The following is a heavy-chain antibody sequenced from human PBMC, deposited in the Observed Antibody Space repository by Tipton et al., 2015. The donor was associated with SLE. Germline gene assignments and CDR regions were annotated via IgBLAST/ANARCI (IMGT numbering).Heavy chain of an antibody. Sequence: SLRLSCAASGFTFDVYAMHWVRQAPGKGLEWVSGISWNSLVIDYADSVKGRFTISRDNAKNSLYLQMNSLRAEDTALYYCAKDPYGDYATFDSWGQGTLVTVSS. D-gene: IGHD4-17*01. CDR2: ISWNSLVI. CDR1: GFTFDVYA. J-gene: IGHJ4*02. CDR3: AKDPYGDYATFDS. V-gene: IGHV3-9*01.